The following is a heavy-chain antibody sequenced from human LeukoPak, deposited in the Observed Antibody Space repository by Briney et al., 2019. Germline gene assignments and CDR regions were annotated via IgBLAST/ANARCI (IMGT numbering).Heavy chain of an antibody. CDR2: IYTSGST. J-gene: IGHJ4*02. CDR1: GGSISSGSYY. V-gene: IGHV4-61*02. D-gene: IGHD5-18*01. Sequence: SETLSLTCTVSGGSISSGSYYWSWIRQPAGKGLEWIGCIYTSGSTNYNPSLKSRVTISVDTSKNQFSLKLSSVTAADTAVYYCAREKWDTAMVYFDYWGQGTLVTVSS. CDR3: AREKWDTAMVYFDY.